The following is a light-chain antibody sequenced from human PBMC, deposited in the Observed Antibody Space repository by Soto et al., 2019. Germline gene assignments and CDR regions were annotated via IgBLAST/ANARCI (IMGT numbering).Light chain of an antibody. CDR2: DAS. V-gene: IGKV3-20*01. J-gene: IGKJ1*01. CDR1: QSVSSY. CDR3: QQYGSSGT. Sequence: ETVLTQSPATLSLSPGERATLSCRASQSVSSYLAWYQQRPGQAPRLLIYDASNRATGIPDRFSGSGSGTDFTLTISRLEPEDFAVYYCQQYGSSGTLGQGTKVDIK.